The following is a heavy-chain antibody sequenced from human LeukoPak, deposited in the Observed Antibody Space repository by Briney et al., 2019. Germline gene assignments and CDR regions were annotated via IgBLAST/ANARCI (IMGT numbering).Heavy chain of an antibody. V-gene: IGHV1-69*13. Sequence: SVKVSCKASGGTFSSYAISWVRQAPGQGLEWMGGIIPIFGTANYAQKFQGRVTITADESTSTAYMELSSLRSEDTAVYYCAREPCSGGSCYAWFDPWGQGTLVTVSS. D-gene: IGHD2-15*01. CDR2: IIPIFGTA. CDR3: AREPCSGGSCYAWFDP. CDR1: GGTFSSYA. J-gene: IGHJ5*02.